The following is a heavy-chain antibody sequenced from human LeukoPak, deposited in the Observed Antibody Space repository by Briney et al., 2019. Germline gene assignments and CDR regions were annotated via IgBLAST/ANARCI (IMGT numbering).Heavy chain of an antibody. Sequence: PGGSLRLSCAVSDFNVIGNYMTWVRQAPGKGLECISVIHSNDDTYYAASVRGRFTISRDTSKYMLYLQMNSLRAEDTAIYFCTRGHAAMGEHWGQGTLVTVSS. CDR1: DFNVIGNY. CDR2: IHSNDDT. CDR3: TRGHAAMGEH. D-gene: IGHD1/OR15-1a*01. J-gene: IGHJ4*02. V-gene: IGHV3-53*01.